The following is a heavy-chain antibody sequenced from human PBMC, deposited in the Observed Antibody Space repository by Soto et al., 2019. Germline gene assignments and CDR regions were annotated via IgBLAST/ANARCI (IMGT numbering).Heavy chain of an antibody. CDR3: ARGYYYDSSGYYYDY. CDR1: GGSISSYY. Sequence: PSETLSLTCTVSGGSISSYYWSWIRQPPGKGLEWIGYIYYSGSTNYNPSLKSRVTISVDTSKNQFSLKLSSVTAADTAVYYCARGYYYDSSGYYYDYWGQGTLVTVSS. V-gene: IGHV4-59*01. D-gene: IGHD3-22*01. CDR2: IYYSGST. J-gene: IGHJ4*02.